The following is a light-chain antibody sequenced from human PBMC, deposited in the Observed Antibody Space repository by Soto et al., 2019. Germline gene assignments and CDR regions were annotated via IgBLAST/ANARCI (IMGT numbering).Light chain of an antibody. V-gene: IGLV2-8*01. CDR2: EVT. CDR3: SSYAGSNNVV. Sequence: QSALTQPPSASGSPGQSVTISCTGTSSDVGGYNYVSWYQQHPGKAPKLMIYEVTKRPSGVPDRFSGSKSGNTASLTVPGLQAEDEADYYCSSYAGSNNVVFGGGTKVTVL. J-gene: IGLJ2*01. CDR1: SSDVGGYNY.